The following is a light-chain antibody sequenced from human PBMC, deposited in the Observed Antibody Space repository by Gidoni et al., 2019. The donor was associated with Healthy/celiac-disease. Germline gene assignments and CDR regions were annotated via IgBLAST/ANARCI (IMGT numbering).Light chain of an antibody. CDR2: GAS. J-gene: IGKJ4*01. CDR3: QQYNNWPPLT. Sequence: EIVMTQYPATLSVSPGERATLSCRASQSVSSNLAWYQQKPGQAPRHLIYGASTRATGSPARCSGSGSGTEFTLTISSLQSEDFAVYYCQQYNNWPPLTFGGGTKVEIK. CDR1: QSVSSN. V-gene: IGKV3-15*01.